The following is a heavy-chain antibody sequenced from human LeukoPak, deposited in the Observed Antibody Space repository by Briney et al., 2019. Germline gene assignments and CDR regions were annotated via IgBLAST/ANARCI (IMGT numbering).Heavy chain of an antibody. CDR3: ARGSYDGFFGMKSNWFDP. CDR2: IYHTGNT. CDR1: GYSISSNYY. V-gene: IGHV4-38-2*02. J-gene: IGHJ5*02. D-gene: IGHD3-3*01. Sequence: SETLSLTCSVSGYSISSNYYWAWIRQPPGKGLERIGNIYHTGNTYYNPSLKSRVTISVDTSKNQFSLNLSSVTAADTAVYYCARGSYDGFFGMKSNWFDPWGQGTLVTVSS.